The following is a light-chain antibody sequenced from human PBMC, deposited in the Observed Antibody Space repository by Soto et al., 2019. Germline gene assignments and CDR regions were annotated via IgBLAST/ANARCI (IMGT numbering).Light chain of an antibody. V-gene: IGLV1-47*02. CDR2: SNN. CDR1: SSNIGSNY. CDR3: AAWDDSLSGYVV. Sequence: QSVLTQPPSASGTPGQRVTISCSGSSSNIGSNYVYWYQQLPGTAPKLHIYSNNQRPSGVPDRFSGSKSGTSASLAISGLRSEDEADYYCAAWDDSLSGYVVFGGGTKLTVL. J-gene: IGLJ2*01.